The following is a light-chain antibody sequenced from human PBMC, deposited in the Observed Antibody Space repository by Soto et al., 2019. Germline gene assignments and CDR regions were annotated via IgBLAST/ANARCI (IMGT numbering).Light chain of an antibody. CDR3: QQYGSSPSIT. Sequence: EIVLTQSPGTLSLSPGERATLSCRASQSVSSSYLAWYQQKPGQAPRLLIYGASNRATGIPARFSGSGSGTDFTLTISRLEPEDFAVYYCQQYGSSPSITFGQGTRLDIK. V-gene: IGKV3-20*01. CDR2: GAS. CDR1: QSVSSSY. J-gene: IGKJ5*01.